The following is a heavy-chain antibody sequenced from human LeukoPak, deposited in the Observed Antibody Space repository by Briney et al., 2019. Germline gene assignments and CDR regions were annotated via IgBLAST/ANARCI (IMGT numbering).Heavy chain of an antibody. Sequence: PSETLSLTCAVYGGSFSGHYWSWVRQPPGKGLEWIGEINHSGSTNYNPSLRRRVTISVDTSKNQFSLKRSSVTAADTAVYYCATNPYYYDSSGSDYWGQGTLVTVSS. D-gene: IGHD3-22*01. V-gene: IGHV4-34*01. CDR2: INHSGST. J-gene: IGHJ4*02. CDR1: GGSFSGHY. CDR3: ATNPYYYDSSGSDY.